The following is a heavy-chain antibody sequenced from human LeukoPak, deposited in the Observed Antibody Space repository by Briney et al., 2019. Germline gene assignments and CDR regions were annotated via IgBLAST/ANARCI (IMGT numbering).Heavy chain of an antibody. V-gene: IGHV4-34*01. CDR1: GGSFSGYY. Sequence: SETLSLTCAVYGGSFSGYYWSWIRQPPGKGLAWIGEINHSGSTNYNPSLKSRVTISVDTSKNQFSLKLSSVTAADTAVYYCARGGLLYYYGSGSYLNYWGQGTLVTVSS. CDR3: ARGGLLYYYGSGSYLNY. CDR2: INHSGST. D-gene: IGHD3-10*01. J-gene: IGHJ4*02.